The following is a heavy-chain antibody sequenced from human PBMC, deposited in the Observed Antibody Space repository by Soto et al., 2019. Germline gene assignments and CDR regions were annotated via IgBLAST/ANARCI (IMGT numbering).Heavy chain of an antibody. CDR3: ARGVMGYCSGGSCSSPFDS. J-gene: IGHJ4*02. V-gene: IGHV4-31*03. CDR1: GASISSGGYY. CDR2: IYYSGNT. D-gene: IGHD2-15*01. Sequence: QVQLQESGPGLVKPSQTLSLTCTVSGASISSGGYYWSWIRQHPGTGLEWIGYIYYSGNTYYNPSLKSRFTISVDTSKNQFSLKLSSVTAADTAVYYCARGVMGYCSGGSCSSPFDSCGQRTLVTVSS.